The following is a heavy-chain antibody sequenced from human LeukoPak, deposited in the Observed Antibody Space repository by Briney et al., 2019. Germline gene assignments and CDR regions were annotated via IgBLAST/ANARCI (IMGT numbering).Heavy chain of an antibody. Sequence: GGSLRLSCAASGFTFSSYAMSWVRQAPGKGLEWVSYISHTSESTYYADSVRGRFSISRDDAKSSLYLQMNSLRDEDTAVYYCARDRGYCTSDDCYRWLHYWGQGTLVIVSS. CDR1: GFTFSSYA. CDR2: ISHTSEST. D-gene: IGHD2-8*01. CDR3: ARDRGYCTSDDCYRWLHY. J-gene: IGHJ4*02. V-gene: IGHV3-48*02.